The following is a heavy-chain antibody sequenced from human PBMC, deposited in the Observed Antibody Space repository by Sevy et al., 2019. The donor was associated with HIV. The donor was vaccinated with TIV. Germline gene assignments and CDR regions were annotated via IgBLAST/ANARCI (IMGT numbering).Heavy chain of an antibody. CDR1: GFTFDSYW. Sequence: GGSLRLSCVASGFTFDSYWMHWVRQAPGKGLVWVSRINSDGSSTPYADSVKGRFTISRDNAKNTLYLQLNSLGAEDTAVYYCTRGDPIVPPAGYYYRMDVWGKGTTVTVSS. CDR3: TRGDPIVPPAGYYYRMDV. CDR2: INSDGSST. D-gene: IGHD1-26*01. J-gene: IGHJ6*04. V-gene: IGHV3-74*01.